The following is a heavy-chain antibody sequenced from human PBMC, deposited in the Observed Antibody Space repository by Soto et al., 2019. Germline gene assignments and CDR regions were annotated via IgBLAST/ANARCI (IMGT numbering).Heavy chain of an antibody. D-gene: IGHD5-12*01. J-gene: IGHJ4*02. V-gene: IGHV1-69*04. CDR1: GGTFSSYT. CDR2: IIPILGIA. Sequence: GASVKVSCKASGGTFSSYTISCVRQAPGQGLEWMGRIIPILGIANYAQKFQGRVTITADKSTSTAYMELSSLRSEDTAVYYCAREANIVAQINWGQGTLVSVSS. CDR3: AREANIVAQIN.